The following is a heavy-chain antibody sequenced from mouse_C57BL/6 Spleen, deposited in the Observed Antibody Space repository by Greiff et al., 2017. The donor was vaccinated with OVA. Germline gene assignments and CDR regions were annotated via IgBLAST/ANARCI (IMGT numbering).Heavy chain of an antibody. CDR1: GYTFTDYN. CDR3: GRVQGLLFAY. V-gene: IGHV1-22*01. J-gene: IGHJ3*01. Sequence: VQLQQSGPELVKPGASVKMSCKASGYTFTDYNMHWVKQSHGKSLEWIGYINPNNGDTSYNQKFKGKATLTVNKSSSTAYMELRSLTSEDSAFYYCGRVQGLLFAYWGQGTLVTVSA. CDR2: INPNNGDT. D-gene: IGHD2-13*01.